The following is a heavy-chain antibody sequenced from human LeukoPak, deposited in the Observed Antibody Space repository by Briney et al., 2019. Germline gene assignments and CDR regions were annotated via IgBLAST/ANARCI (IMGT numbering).Heavy chain of an antibody. CDR1: RFTFSTYS. V-gene: IGHV3-21*04. D-gene: IGHD6-13*01. Sequence: GGSLRLSCAASRFTFSTYSMNWVRQAPGKGLEWVSSISSSSTYIYYADSLKGRFTISRDNAKNSMYLQMNSLRAEDTAVYYCARDLMGIAYRGAFYYWGQGTLVTVSS. CDR3: ARDLMGIAYRGAFYY. CDR2: ISSSSTYI. J-gene: IGHJ4*02.